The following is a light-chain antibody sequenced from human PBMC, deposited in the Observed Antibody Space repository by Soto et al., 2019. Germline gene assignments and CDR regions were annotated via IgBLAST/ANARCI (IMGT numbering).Light chain of an antibody. CDR3: QQYGGSPSFT. Sequence: VLTQSPDTLSLSPGERATLSCRASQTACSNCLAWYQQKPGQAPRLLISGASNRATGIQDRFSGSGSGTDFTLTISRLEPEDFAEYYCQQYGGSPSFTFGPGTRVDIK. CDR2: GAS. J-gene: IGKJ3*01. CDR1: QTACSNC. V-gene: IGKV3-20*01.